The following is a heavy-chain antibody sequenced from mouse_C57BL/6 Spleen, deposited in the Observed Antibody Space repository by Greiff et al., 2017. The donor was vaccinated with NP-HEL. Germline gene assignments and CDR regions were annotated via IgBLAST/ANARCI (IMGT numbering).Heavy chain of an antibody. V-gene: IGHV14-4*01. CDR2: IDPENGDT. D-gene: IGHD2-3*01. CDR1: GFNIKDDY. Sequence: VQLKESGAELVRPGASVKLSCTASGFNIKDDYMHWVKQRPEQGLEWIGWIDPENGDTEYASKFQGKATITADTSSNTAYLQLSSLTSEDTAVYYCTTSRLLPFAYWGQGTLVTVSA. CDR3: TTSRLLPFAY. J-gene: IGHJ3*01.